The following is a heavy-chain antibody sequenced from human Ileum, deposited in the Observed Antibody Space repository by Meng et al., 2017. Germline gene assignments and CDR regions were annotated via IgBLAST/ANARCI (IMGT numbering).Heavy chain of an antibody. D-gene: IGHD3-10*01. CDR1: GFTFSSYS. V-gene: IGHV3-21*01. Sequence: GESLKISCSASGFTFSSYSMNWVRQAPGKGLEWVSSISSSSSYIYYADSVKGRFTISRDNAKNSLYLQMNSLRAEDTAVYYCARDIRTLLWFGETSYGMDVWGQGNTV. J-gene: IGHJ6*01. CDR3: ARDIRTLLWFGETSYGMDV. CDR2: ISSSSSYI.